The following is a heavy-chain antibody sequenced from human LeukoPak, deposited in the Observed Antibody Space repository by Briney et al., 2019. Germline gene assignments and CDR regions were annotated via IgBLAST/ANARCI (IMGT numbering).Heavy chain of an antibody. Sequence: SETLSLTCTVSGGSISSGDYYWSWIRQPPGKGLEWIGYIYYSGSTSYNPSLKSRVTISVDTSKNQFSLKLSSVTAADTAVYCCARIGYCSGGSCYSNWFDPWGQGTLVTVSS. CDR1: GGSISSGDYY. CDR3: ARIGYCSGGSCYSNWFDP. D-gene: IGHD2-15*01. J-gene: IGHJ5*02. CDR2: IYYSGST. V-gene: IGHV4-30-4*08.